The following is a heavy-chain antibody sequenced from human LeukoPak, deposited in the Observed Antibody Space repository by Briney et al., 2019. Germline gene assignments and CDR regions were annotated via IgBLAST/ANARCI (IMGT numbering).Heavy chain of an antibody. D-gene: IGHD3-22*01. J-gene: IGHJ3*02. V-gene: IGHV4-39*02. CDR3: EREYYYDTSGYSHDALDI. Sequence: PSETLSLTCSVSGGSISSSDYYWGWIRRPPGKGLEWIGSISYNENTYSNPSLKSRVTISVDTSKSQFSLKLNSVTAAETAVYYCEREYYYDTSGYSHDALDIWGQGTMVTVSS. CDR2: ISYNENT. CDR1: GGSISSSDYY.